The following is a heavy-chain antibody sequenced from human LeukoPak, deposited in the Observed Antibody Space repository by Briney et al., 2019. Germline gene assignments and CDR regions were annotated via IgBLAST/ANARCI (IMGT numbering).Heavy chain of an antibody. D-gene: IGHD1-26*01. Sequence: GGSLRLSCAASGFTFSSYAMSWVRQAPGKGLEWVSAISGSGGSAYYADSVKGRFTISGDNSKNTLYLQMNSLRAEDTALYYCAKDSIGSAGSGSYYYWGQGTLVTVSS. V-gene: IGHV3-23*01. CDR2: ISGSGGSA. CDR3: AKDSIGSAGSGSYYY. CDR1: GFTFSSYA. J-gene: IGHJ4*02.